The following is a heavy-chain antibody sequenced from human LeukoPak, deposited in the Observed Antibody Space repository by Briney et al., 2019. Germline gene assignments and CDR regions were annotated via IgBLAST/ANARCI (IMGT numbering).Heavy chain of an antibody. CDR3: ARDELGFGELYFDY. J-gene: IGHJ4*02. CDR2: INPNSGGT. CDR1: GYTFTDYF. V-gene: IGHV1-2*02. D-gene: IGHD3-10*01. Sequence: ASVTVSCKASGYTFTDYFIHWSRQAPGQGLEWMGWINPNSGGTNYAQKFQGRVTMTRDTSISTAYMELSRLRSDDTAVYYCARDELGFGELYFDYWGQGTLVTVSS.